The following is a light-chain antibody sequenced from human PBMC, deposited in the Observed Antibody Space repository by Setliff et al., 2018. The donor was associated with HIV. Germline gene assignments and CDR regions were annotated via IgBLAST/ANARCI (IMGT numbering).Light chain of an antibody. CDR3: AACNDSLNGPV. V-gene: IGLV1-44*01. CDR1: SSNIGSNT. CDR2: SNN. J-gene: IGLJ2*01. Sequence: QSVLTQPPSASGTPGQRGTISFSGGSSNIGSNTVNWGQRLPGTAPTLRIFSNNQRPSGVPDRFSGSKSGTSASLAISGLQSEDEADYYCAACNDSLNGPVFGGGTQLTVL.